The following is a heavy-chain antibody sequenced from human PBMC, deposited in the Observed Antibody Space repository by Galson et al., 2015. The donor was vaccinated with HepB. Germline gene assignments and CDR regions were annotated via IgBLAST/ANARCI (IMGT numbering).Heavy chain of an antibody. D-gene: IGHD2-2*01. V-gene: IGHV3-48*01. CDR1: GFTFSSYS. CDR2: ISSSSSTI. CDR3: ARELTIGGYCSSTSCAHSSS. J-gene: IGHJ5*02. Sequence: SLRLSCAASGFTFSSYSMNWVRQAPGKGLEWVSYISSSSSTIYYADSVKGRFTISRDNAKNSLYLQMNSLRAEDTAVYYCARELTIGGYCSSTSCAHSSSWGQGTLVTVSS.